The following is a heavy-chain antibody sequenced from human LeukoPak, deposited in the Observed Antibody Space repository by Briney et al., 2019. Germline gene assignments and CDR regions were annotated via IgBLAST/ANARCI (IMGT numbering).Heavy chain of an antibody. CDR2: IYPGDSDT. D-gene: IGHD3-9*01. Sequence: GGDLEIYCKGSGYNFTRYWMGGGRQVPGKGLGGMGVIYPGDSDTRYSPSFQGQVTISADKSISTAYLQWSSLKASDTAMYYCARGKYDILTGTPPDYWGQGTLVTVSS. CDR3: ARGKYDILTGTPPDY. J-gene: IGHJ4*02. CDR1: GYNFTRYW. V-gene: IGHV5-51*01.